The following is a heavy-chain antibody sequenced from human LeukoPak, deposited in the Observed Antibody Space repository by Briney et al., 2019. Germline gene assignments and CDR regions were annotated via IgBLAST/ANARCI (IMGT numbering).Heavy chain of an antibody. Sequence: GGSLRLSCAASEFTFSSYGIHWVRQAPGKGLEGVAVISYDGSNEYYADSVKGRFTISRDNSKNTLYLQMNSLRGEDTAMYYCAKDRFPYGSGTTYYFDYWGQGTLVTVSS. J-gene: IGHJ4*02. CDR3: AKDRFPYGSGTTYYFDY. CDR2: ISYDGSNE. V-gene: IGHV3-30*18. D-gene: IGHD3-10*01. CDR1: EFTFSSYG.